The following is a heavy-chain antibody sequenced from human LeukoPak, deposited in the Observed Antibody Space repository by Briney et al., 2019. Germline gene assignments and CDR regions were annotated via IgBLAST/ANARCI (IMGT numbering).Heavy chain of an antibody. D-gene: IGHD3-9*01. V-gene: IGHV3-23*01. J-gene: IGHJ4*02. CDR3: AKDPRSSLRYFDWLFY. CDR2: ISGSGGST. CDR1: GFTFSSYA. Sequence: PGGSLRLSCAASGFTFSSYAMSWVRQAPGKGLEWVSAISGSGGSTYYADSVKGRFTISRDNSKNTLYLQMNSLRAEDTAVYYCAKDPRSSLRYFDWLFYWGQGTLVTVSS.